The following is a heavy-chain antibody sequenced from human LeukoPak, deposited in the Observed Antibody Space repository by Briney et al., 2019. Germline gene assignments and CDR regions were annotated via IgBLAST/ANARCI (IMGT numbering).Heavy chain of an antibody. CDR1: GGAISSDDYY. Sequence: SETLFLTCTVSGGAISSDDYYWSWIRQHPGKGLEWIGYIFYSGSAFYNPSLKSRVIISVDTSKNQFSLKLTSVTAADTAVYYCARGSNWNYYYYGMDVWGQGTTVTVSS. CDR3: ARGSNWNYYYYGMDV. CDR2: IFYSGSA. V-gene: IGHV4-31*03. D-gene: IGHD1-20*01. J-gene: IGHJ6*02.